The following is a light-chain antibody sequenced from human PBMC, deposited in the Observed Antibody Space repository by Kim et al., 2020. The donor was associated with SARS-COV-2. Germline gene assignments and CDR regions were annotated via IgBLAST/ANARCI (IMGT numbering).Light chain of an antibody. CDR3: QSYDTSLSGFVI. CDR2: DNN. CDR1: SSNSGAGFN. J-gene: IGLJ2*01. Sequence: VTISCTGSSSNSGAGFNVHWYQYLPGTAPKLLISDNNNRPSGVPDRFSASKSATSASLAITGLQAEDEADYYCQSYDTSLSGFVIFGGGTQLTVL. V-gene: IGLV1-40*01.